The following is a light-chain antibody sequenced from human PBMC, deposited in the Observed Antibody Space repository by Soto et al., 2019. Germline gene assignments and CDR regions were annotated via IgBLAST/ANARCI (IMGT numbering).Light chain of an antibody. V-gene: IGKV1-39*01. CDR2: AAT. Sequence: DIQMTQSPSSLSASLGDRVTITCRASQSINNYLNWYQQEEGKAPKLLIYAATSLQSGVPSRFSGSGSGTEFTLTISSLQPGDFATYYCQQSYNSPYTFGLGPKLGIK. CDR1: QSINNY. CDR3: QQSYNSPYT. J-gene: IGKJ2*01.